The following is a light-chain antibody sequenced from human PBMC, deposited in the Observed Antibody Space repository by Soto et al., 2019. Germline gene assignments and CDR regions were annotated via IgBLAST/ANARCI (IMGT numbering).Light chain of an antibody. CDR3: MIWDNSAVV. Sequence: QAVLTQPSSLSASPGASASVTCTLRNGINVATYRIFWYQQKPGSPPQFLLRYKSDSDTQRGSGVPRRFSGSKDASANAGILLISGLQSEDEADYYCMIWDNSAVVFGGGTKLTVL. V-gene: IGLV5-45*03. J-gene: IGLJ3*02. CDR1: NGINVATYR. CDR2: YKSDSDT.